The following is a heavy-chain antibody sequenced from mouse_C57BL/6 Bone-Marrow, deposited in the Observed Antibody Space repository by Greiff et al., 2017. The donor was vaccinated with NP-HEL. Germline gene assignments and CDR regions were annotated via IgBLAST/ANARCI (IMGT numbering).Heavy chain of an antibody. J-gene: IGHJ1*03. V-gene: IGHV1-81*01. CDR2: IYPRSGNT. Sequence: QVQLQQSGAELARPGASVKLSCKASGYTFTSYGISWVKQRTGQGLEWIGEIYPRSGNTYYNEKFKGKATLTADKSSSTAYMELRSLTSEDSAVYFCARWGYYYGSSWYFDVWGTGTTVTVSS. CDR3: ARWGYYYGSSWYFDV. D-gene: IGHD1-1*01. CDR1: GYTFTSYG.